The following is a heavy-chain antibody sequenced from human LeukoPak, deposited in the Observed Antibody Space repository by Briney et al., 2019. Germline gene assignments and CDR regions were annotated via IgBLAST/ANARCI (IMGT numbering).Heavy chain of an antibody. Sequence: SETLSLTCTVSGYSISSGRYWAWIRQPPGKGLEWIGSITHSGYTNYNPSLKSRVTISVDTSKNQFSLKLSSVTAADTAVYYCARAAYYYDSSGSGLWFDPWGQGTLVTVSS. D-gene: IGHD3-22*01. J-gene: IGHJ5*02. CDR3: ARAAYYYDSSGSGLWFDP. CDR1: GYSISSGRY. CDR2: ITHSGYT. V-gene: IGHV4-38-2*02.